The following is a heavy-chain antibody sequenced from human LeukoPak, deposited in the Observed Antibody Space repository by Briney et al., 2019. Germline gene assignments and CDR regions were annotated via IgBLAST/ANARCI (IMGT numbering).Heavy chain of an antibody. CDR1: GFTFSSYS. CDR3: AREGDYGGGGY. J-gene: IGHJ4*02. D-gene: IGHD4-17*01. Sequence: PGGSLRLSCAASGFTFSSYSMNWVRQAPGKGLEWVSYISSSSSTIYYADSVKGRFTISRDNAKNSLYLQMNSLRAEDTAVYYCAREGDYGGGGYWGQGTLVTVSS. V-gene: IGHV3-48*01. CDR2: ISSSSSTI.